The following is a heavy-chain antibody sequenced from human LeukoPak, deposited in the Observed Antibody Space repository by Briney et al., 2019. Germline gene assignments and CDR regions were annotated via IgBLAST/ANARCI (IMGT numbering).Heavy chain of an antibody. J-gene: IGHJ3*02. V-gene: IGHV3-23*01. CDR1: GFTFSRYA. D-gene: IGHD1-26*01. Sequence: PGGSLRLSCAASGFTFSRYAMSWVRQAPGKGLEWVSVISDSGGSTYYADSVKGRFTISRDTSKNTLYLRMSSLRAEDTATYYCAKAQFGATSDGFDIWGQGSMVTVSS. CDR2: ISDSGGST. CDR3: AKAQFGATSDGFDI.